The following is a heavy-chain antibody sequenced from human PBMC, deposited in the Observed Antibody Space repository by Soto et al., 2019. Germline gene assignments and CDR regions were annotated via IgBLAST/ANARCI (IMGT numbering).Heavy chain of an antibody. Sequence: SETLSLTCTVSGGSISSGDYYWSWIRQPPGKGLEWIGYIYYSGSTYYNPSLKSRVTISVDTSKYQFSLKLSSVTAADTAVYYCARFDVLLWFGEPRGNWFDPWGQGTLVTVSS. D-gene: IGHD3-10*01. V-gene: IGHV4-30-4*01. CDR3: ARFDVLLWFGEPRGNWFDP. CDR1: GGSISSGDYY. J-gene: IGHJ5*02. CDR2: IYYSGST.